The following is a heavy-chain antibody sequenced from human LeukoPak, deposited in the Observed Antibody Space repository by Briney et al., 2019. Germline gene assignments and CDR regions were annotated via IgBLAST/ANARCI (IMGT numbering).Heavy chain of an antibody. CDR1: GDSVSSNSAA. CDR3: ARGPQYYDFWSGYYYAPKSYGMDV. V-gene: IGHV6-1*01. CDR2: TYYRSKWYN. D-gene: IGHD3-3*01. Sequence: SQTLSLTCAISGDSVSSNSAAWNWIRQSPSRGLEWLGRTYYRSKWYNDYAVSVKSRITINPDTSKNQFSLKLSSVTAADTAVYYCARGPQYYDFWSGYYYAPKSYGMDVWGQGTTVTVSS. J-gene: IGHJ6*02.